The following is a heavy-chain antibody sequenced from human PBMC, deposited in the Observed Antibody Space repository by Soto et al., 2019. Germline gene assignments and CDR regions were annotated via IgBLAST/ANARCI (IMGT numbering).Heavy chain of an antibody. CDR2: ISGSGDST. CDR1: EFTLSTYA. V-gene: IGHV3-23*01. D-gene: IGHD6-13*01. CDR3: AKSYSSNWYDYFEH. Sequence: EVQLLESGGGLVQPGGSLRLSCAASEFTLSTYAMSWVRQAPGKGLEWVSAISGSGDSTYYVDSVKGRFIISRDTSKNTRYLQINSLRAEDTALYYCAKSYSSNWYDYFEHWGQGTLVTVSS. J-gene: IGHJ4*02.